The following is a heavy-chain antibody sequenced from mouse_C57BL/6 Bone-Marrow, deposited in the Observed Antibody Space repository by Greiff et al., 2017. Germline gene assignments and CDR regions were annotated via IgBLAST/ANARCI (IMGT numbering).Heavy chain of an antibody. CDR2: IYPRSGNT. D-gene: IGHD1-1*01. J-gene: IGHJ4*01. V-gene: IGHV1-81*01. Sequence: VQLQQSGAELVRPGASVKLSCKASGYTFTSYGISWVKQRTGQGLEWIGEIYPRSGNTYYNEKFKGKATLTADKSSSTAYMELRSLTSEDSAVYFCARGDYYGSIYALDDWGQGTSVTVSS. CDR3: ARGDYYGSIYALDD. CDR1: GYTFTSYG.